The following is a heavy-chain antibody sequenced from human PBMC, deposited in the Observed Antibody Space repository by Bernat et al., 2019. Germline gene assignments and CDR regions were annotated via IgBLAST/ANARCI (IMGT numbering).Heavy chain of an antibody. V-gene: IGHV3-43D*04. J-gene: IGHJ6*04. CDR3: AKGGFLEWLLGWGGMDV. CDR2: ISWDGGST. Sequence: EVQLVESGGVVVQPGGSLRLSCAASGFTFDDYAMHWVRQAPGKGLEWVSLISWDGGSTYYADSVKGRFTISRDNSKNSLYLQMNSLRAEDTALYYCAKGGFLEWLLGWGGMDVWGKGTTVTVSS. CDR1: GFTFDDYA. D-gene: IGHD3-3*01.